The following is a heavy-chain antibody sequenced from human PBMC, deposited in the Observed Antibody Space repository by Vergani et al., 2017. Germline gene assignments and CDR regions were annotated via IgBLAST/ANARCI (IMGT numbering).Heavy chain of an antibody. D-gene: IGHD3-16*01. Sequence: QVQLQQWGPGLVTPSGTLSLTCAFYGDSISSDNWWNWVRQAPGKGLQWIGEIHRSRRTNYNPSLRRRVTISLDKSKNQFSLKLTSVTAADTAVYFCASNPRLGGDVVDSWGEGTLVTVSS. CDR3: ASNPRLGGDVVDS. CDR2: IHRSRRT. J-gene: IGHJ4*02. CDR1: GDSISSDNW. V-gene: IGHV4-4*02.